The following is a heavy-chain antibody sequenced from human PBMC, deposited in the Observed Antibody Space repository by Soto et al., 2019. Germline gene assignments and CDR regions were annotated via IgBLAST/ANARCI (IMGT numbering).Heavy chain of an antibody. J-gene: IGHJ4*02. Sequence: GASVKVSCKASGYTFTTYAMHWVRQAPGQRLEWMGWINAGNVATKYSQNFQDRVTIARDTSANTAFMELSSLRSEDTAVYYCARGSAAAGPYYFDYWAQGTLVTVSS. V-gene: IGHV1-3*01. CDR2: INAGNVAT. CDR3: ARGSAAAGPYYFDY. D-gene: IGHD6-13*01. CDR1: GYTFTTYA.